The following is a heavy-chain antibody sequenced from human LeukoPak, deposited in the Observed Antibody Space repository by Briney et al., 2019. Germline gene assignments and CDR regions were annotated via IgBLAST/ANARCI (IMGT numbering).Heavy chain of an antibody. Sequence: GGSLRLSCAASGFTFSSYWMHWVRQAPGKGLVWVSRINSDGITTSYADSVKGRFTISRDNTKNTLYLQMNSLRAEDTAVYYCARDSYGDANFDSWGQGTLVTVSS. V-gene: IGHV3-74*01. CDR1: GFTFSSYW. J-gene: IGHJ4*02. CDR2: INSDGITT. CDR3: ARDSYGDANFDS. D-gene: IGHD4-17*01.